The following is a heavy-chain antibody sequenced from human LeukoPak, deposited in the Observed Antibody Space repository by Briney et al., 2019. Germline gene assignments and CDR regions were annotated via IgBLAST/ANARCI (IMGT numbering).Heavy chain of an antibody. D-gene: IGHD3-10*01. CDR1: GGSISSGDYY. V-gene: IGHV4-30-4*08. CDR2: IYYSGST. J-gene: IGHJ4*02. Sequence: PSQTLSLTCTVSGGSISSGDYYWSWIRQPPGKGLEWIGYIYYSGSTYYNPSLKSQVTISVDTSKNQFSLKLSSVTAADTAVYYCAREDLRRGQKIDYWGQGTLVTVSS. CDR3: AREDLRRGQKIDY.